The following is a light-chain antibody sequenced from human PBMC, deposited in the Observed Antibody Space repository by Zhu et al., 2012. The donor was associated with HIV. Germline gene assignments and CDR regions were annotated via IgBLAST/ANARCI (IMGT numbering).Light chain of an antibody. Sequence: DIQMTQSPSSLSASVGDRVTINCRASQGIKNSLAWYQQKPGKVPKLLVAATFSLQSGSRPGSVAVDLGRISLSPLVACSLKILLTYYCQQYYSYPPNTFGQGTKLEIK. CDR2: ATF. J-gene: IGKJ2*01. CDR3: QQYYSYPPNT. V-gene: IGKV1-NL1*01. CDR1: QGIKNS.